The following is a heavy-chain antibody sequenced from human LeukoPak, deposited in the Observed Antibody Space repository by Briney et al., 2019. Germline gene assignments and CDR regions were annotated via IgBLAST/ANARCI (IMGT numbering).Heavy chain of an antibody. CDR1: GGSFSNYA. CDR2: IIPSLGIT. CDR3: ARDPGKFGDSLRPSGLDH. V-gene: IGHV1-69*04. J-gene: IGHJ4*02. Sequence: EASVKVSCKASGGSFSNYAVIWVRQAPGQGFEWMGRIIPSLGITNRAQKFQDRVTISVDTSSSTAYMELSDLRFEDTAVYYCARDPGKFGDSLRPSGLDHWGQGTLVTVSS. D-gene: IGHD3-16*01.